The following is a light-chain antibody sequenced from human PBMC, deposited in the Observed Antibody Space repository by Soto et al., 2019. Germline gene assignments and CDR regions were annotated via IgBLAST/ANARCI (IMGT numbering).Light chain of an antibody. CDR2: AAS. CDR3: QQGYTSAIT. CDR1: QSIGKH. Sequence: DIQMTQSPSSLSASVGDRVTITCRASQSIGKHLNWYQQKPGKAPKFLIYAASNLQSGVPSRFSGSGSGTDFTLTVNSLQPEDFATYYCQQGYTSAITFGHVARLEIK. J-gene: IGKJ5*01. V-gene: IGKV1-39*01.